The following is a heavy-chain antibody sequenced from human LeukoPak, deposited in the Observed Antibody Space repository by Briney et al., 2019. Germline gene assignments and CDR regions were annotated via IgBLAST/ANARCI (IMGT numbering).Heavy chain of an antibody. CDR1: GFTFGSYT. V-gene: IGHV3-21*04. CDR2: ISSSSSYI. J-gene: IGHJ4*02. Sequence: PGGSLRLSCAASGFTFGSYTMNWVRRAPGKGLEWVSSISSSSSYIYYADSVKGRFTISRDNSKNTLYLQMNSLRAEDTAVYYCAKDLPYCSGGSCYAVSFDYWGQGTLVTVSS. D-gene: IGHD2-15*01. CDR3: AKDLPYCSGGSCYAVSFDY.